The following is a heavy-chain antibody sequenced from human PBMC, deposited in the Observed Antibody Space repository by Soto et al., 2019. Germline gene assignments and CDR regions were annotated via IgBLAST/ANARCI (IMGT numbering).Heavy chain of an antibody. Sequence: SETLSPTCAVNGGSFREYYWSWLRQPPGKGPEWIGEINQSGTTHYNPSLKTRINISIDTSKNQFSLNLTSVTAADTATYYCARDIITVIGGEIYYYFGMDVWGQGTTVTVSS. V-gene: IGHV4-34*01. D-gene: IGHD3-10*01. J-gene: IGHJ6*02. CDR3: ARDIITVIGGEIYYYFGMDV. CDR1: GGSFREYY. CDR2: INQSGTT.